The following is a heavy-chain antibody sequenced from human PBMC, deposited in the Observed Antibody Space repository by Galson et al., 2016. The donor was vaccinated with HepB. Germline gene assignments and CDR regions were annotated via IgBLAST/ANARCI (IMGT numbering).Heavy chain of an antibody. J-gene: IGHJ4*02. D-gene: IGHD7-27*01. CDR1: GFTFSAYP. CDR2: INHDSSAM. Sequence: SLRLSCAASGFTFSAYPMNWVRQAPGKGLEWVSHINHDSSAMNYALSMKDRFTIARDNAQNTLFLQMDSLSDEDTAVYYCAIDINWGLDYWGQGILVTVSS. V-gene: IGHV3-48*02. CDR3: AIDINWGLDY.